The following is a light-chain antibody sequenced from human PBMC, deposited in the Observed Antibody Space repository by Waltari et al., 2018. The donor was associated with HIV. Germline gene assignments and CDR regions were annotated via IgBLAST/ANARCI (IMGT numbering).Light chain of an antibody. CDR2: WAS. CDR1: RSILYSSNNKNY. V-gene: IGKV4-1*01. Sequence: DIVMTQSPASLTLSLGARATINCKSSRSILYSSNNKNYLAWYQQKQGQPPKLLIYWASTRESGVPDRFSGSGSGTNFTLTISGLQTEDLAVYYCQQYFSSPLTFGGGTRVEIK. CDR3: QQYFSSPLT. J-gene: IGKJ4*01.